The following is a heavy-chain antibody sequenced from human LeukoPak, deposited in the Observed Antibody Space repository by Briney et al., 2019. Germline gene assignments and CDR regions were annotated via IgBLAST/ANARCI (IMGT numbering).Heavy chain of an antibody. Sequence: GGSLRLSCAASGFPFSSHGVNWVRQAPGKGLEWVSYISSSGSTIYYADSVKGRLTISRDNAKNSLYLQMNSLRAEDTAVYYCARAGGAYGSGSYTYYFDYWGQGTLVTVSS. V-gene: IGHV3-48*04. CDR3: ARAGGAYGSGSYTYYFDY. J-gene: IGHJ4*02. CDR1: GFPFSSHG. CDR2: ISSSGSTI. D-gene: IGHD3-10*01.